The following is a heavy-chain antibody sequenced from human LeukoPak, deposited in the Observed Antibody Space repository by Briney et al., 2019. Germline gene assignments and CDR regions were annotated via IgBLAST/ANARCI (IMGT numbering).Heavy chain of an antibody. J-gene: IGHJ6*02. CDR2: INHSGST. V-gene: IGHV4-34*01. Sequence: SETLSLTCAVYGGSFSGYYWSWIRQPPGKGLEWVGEINHSGSTNYNPSLKSRVTISVDTSKNQFSLKLSSVTAADTAVYYCARGRGYSYGYHYYYYGMDVWGQGTTVTVSS. CDR3: ARGRGYSYGYHYYYYGMDV. CDR1: GGSFSGYY. D-gene: IGHD5-18*01.